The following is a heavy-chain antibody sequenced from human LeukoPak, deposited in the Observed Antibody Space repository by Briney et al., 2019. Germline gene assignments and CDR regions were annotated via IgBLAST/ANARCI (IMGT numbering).Heavy chain of an antibody. CDR2: MNPNSGNT. CDR1: GYTFTSYD. J-gene: IGHJ4*02. Sequence: ASVKVSCKASGYTFTSYDINWVRQATGQGLEWMGWMNPNSGNTGYAQKFQGRVTMTRNTSISTAYMELSSPRSEDTAVYYCARVPREDYDFWSGQNDYWGQGTLVTVSS. V-gene: IGHV1-8*01. CDR3: ARVPREDYDFWSGQNDY. D-gene: IGHD3-3*01.